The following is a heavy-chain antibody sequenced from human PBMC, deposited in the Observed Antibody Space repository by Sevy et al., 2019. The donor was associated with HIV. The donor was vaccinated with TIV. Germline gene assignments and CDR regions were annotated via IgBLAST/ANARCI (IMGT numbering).Heavy chain of an antibody. D-gene: IGHD6-13*01. Sequence: GESLKISCAASGFTFSTYSMNWVRQAPGKGLEWVSYISSSGSAIYYADSVKGRFTISRDNARNSLYLQMNSLRDEDTAVYYCARVKGIAAAEGYFDYWGQGTLVTVSS. V-gene: IGHV3-48*02. CDR2: ISSSGSAI. J-gene: IGHJ4*02. CDR3: ARVKGIAAAEGYFDY. CDR1: GFTFSTYS.